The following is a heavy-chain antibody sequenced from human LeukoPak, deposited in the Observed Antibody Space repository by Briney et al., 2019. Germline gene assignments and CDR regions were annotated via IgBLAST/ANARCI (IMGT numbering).Heavy chain of an antibody. CDR2: MNPNSGNT. Sequence: ASVKVSCKASGCTFTSYDINWVRQATGQGLEWMGWMNPNSGNTGYAQKFQGRVTMTRNTSISTAYMELSSLRSEDTAVYYCARGLRRVTPYYYYGMDVWGQGTTVTVSS. D-gene: IGHD5-18*01. V-gene: IGHV1-8*01. J-gene: IGHJ6*02. CDR3: ARGLRRVTPYYYYGMDV. CDR1: GCTFTSYD.